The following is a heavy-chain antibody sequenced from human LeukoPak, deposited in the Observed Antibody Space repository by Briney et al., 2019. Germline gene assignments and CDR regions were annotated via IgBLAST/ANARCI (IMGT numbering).Heavy chain of an antibody. V-gene: IGHV4-39*01. D-gene: IGHD3-22*01. CDR3: SSGYGDY. CDR1: GVSISSSYYY. Sequence: PSETLSLTCSVSGVSISSSYYYWGWIRQPPGKGLEWVGSIYYSGSTYYNPSLKFRVTISVDTSKMQFSLTLRSVTAAAMAVYYCSSGYGDYWGQGTLVTVSS. CDR2: IYYSGST. J-gene: IGHJ4*02.